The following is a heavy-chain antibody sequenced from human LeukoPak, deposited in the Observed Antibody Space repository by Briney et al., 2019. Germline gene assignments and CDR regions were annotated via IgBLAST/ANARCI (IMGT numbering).Heavy chain of an antibody. D-gene: IGHD6-13*01. Sequence: GASVKVSCKASGGTFSSYAISWVRQAPGQGLEWMGRIIPILGIANYAQKFQGRVTITADKSTSTAYMELSSLRSEDTAVYYCARVVAAAGNWFDPWGQGTLVTVSS. V-gene: IGHV1-69*04. J-gene: IGHJ5*02. CDR1: GGTFSSYA. CDR3: ARVVAAAGNWFDP. CDR2: IIPILGIA.